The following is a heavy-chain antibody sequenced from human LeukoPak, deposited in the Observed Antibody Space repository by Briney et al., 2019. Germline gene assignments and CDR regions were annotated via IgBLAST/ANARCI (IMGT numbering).Heavy chain of an antibody. D-gene: IGHD3-3*02. J-gene: IGHJ5*02. CDR3: ARGLLVDWFDP. CDR2: IYYSGST. CDR1: GGSFSGYY. V-gene: IGHV4-59*01. Sequence: PSETLSLTCAVYGGSFSGYYWSWIRQPPGKGLEWIGYIYYSGSTNYNPSLKSRVTISVDTSKNQFSLRLSSVTAADTAVYCCARGLLVDWFDPWGQGTLVTVSS.